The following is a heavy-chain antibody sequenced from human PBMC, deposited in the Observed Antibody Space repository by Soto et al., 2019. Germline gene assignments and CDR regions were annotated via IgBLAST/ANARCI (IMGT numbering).Heavy chain of an antibody. CDR2: TYYRSKWYN. D-gene: IGHD6-13*01. Sequence: SQTLSLTCAISGESVSSNSAAWNWIRQSPSRGLEWLGRTYYRSKWYNDYAVSVKSRITINPDTSKKQFSLQLNSVTPEDTAVYYCAREGSSRPPGNYDYWGQGNLVSVSS. V-gene: IGHV6-1*01. CDR3: AREGSSRPPGNYDY. J-gene: IGHJ4*02. CDR1: GESVSSNSAA.